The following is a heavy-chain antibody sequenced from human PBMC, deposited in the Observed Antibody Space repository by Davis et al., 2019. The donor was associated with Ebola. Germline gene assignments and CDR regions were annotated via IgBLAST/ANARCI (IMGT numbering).Heavy chain of an antibody. V-gene: IGHV3-53*05. CDR2: IYDRST. CDR1: GFTVSSNH. Sequence: GGSLRLSCAASGFTVSSNHMSWVRQAPGKGLEWVSVIYDRSTAYADPVRGRFTISRDKSNNSLYLDMNSLRVDDTAVYYCATTQWLREFDNWGQGTLVTVSS. D-gene: IGHD6-19*01. J-gene: IGHJ4*02. CDR3: ATTQWLREFDN.